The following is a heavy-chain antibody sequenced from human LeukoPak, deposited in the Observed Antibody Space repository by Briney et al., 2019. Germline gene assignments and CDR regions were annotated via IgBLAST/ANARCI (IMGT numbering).Heavy chain of an antibody. Sequence: GGSLRLSCAASGFTFSSYAMSWVRQAPGKGLEWVSVISSSGSSTYYADSVKGRFTISRDYSKNTLYLQMNSLRAEDTAVYCCAKRYSSTSVALDYWGQGTLVTVYS. CDR2: ISSSGSST. CDR1: GFTFSSYA. V-gene: IGHV3-23*01. D-gene: IGHD6-13*01. J-gene: IGHJ4*02. CDR3: AKRYSSTSVALDY.